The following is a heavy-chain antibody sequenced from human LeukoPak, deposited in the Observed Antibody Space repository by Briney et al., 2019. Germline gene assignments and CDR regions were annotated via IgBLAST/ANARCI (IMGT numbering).Heavy chain of an antibody. D-gene: IGHD5-12*01. Sequence: GGSLRLSCAASVFTFSSYSMNWVRQAPGKGLEWVSSIISSSSYIYYADSVKPRYPISRENDKHSLSVKMNRQSGEHTAVYYCERGNSGYDFHFDYWGKGTLVTVSS. CDR1: VFTFSSYS. J-gene: IGHJ4*02. CDR2: IISSSSYI. CDR3: ERGNSGYDFHFDY. V-gene: IGHV3-21*01.